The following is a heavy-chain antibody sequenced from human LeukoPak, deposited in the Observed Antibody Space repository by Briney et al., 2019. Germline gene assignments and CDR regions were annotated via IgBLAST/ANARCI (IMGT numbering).Heavy chain of an antibody. CDR1: GFTVSSNF. CDR2: IYSDGTT. V-gene: IGHV3-53*01. Sequence: GGSLRLSCAASGFTVSSNFMSWVRQAPGKGLEWVSVIYSDGTTYYADSVKGRFTISRDNSKNTLYLQMDSLRDDDTAVYYCAKGARCGGDCFPYFDYWGQGTLVTVSS. CDR3: AKGARCGGDCFPYFDY. D-gene: IGHD2-21*02. J-gene: IGHJ4*02.